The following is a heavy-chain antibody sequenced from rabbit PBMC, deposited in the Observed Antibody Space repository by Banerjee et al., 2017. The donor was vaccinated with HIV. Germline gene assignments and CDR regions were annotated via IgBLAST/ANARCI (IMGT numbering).Heavy chain of an antibody. CDR3: ARQWDVGYTGLGSAANYFDL. CDR2: VEPGSDSA. J-gene: IGHJ4*01. CDR1: GFSLSNTYY. V-gene: IGHV1S45*01. Sequence: QEQLVESGGGLVQPEGSLTLTCTASGFSLSNTYYMCWVRQAPGKGLEWIGCVEPGSDSAYYASWAKGRFTVSKTSSTTVTLQMTSLTATDTAAYFCARQWDVGYTGLGSAANYFDLWGQGTLVTVS. D-gene: IGHD3-1*01.